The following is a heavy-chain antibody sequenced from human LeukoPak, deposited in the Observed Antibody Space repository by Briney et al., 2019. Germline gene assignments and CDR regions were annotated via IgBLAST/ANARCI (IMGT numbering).Heavy chain of an antibody. D-gene: IGHD3-22*01. CDR1: GYTFTGYY. J-gene: IGHJ6*02. V-gene: IGHV1-2*02. CDR3: ARDIRPPYGYYDSVGDV. CDR2: INPNSGGT. Sequence: GASVKVSCKASGYTFTGYYMHWVRQAPGQGLEWMGWINPNSGGTNYAQKFQGRVTMTRDTSISTAYMELSRLRSDDTAVYYCARDIRPPYGYYDSVGDVWGQGTTVTVSS.